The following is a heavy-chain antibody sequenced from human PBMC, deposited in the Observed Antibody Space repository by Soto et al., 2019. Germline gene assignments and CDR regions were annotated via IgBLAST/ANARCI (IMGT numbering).Heavy chain of an antibody. CDR2: IWYDGSNK. CDR3: ARVPSVAGPPHFDY. J-gene: IGHJ4*02. D-gene: IGHD6-19*01. CDR1: GFTFSSYG. Sequence: QVQLVESGGGVVQPGRSLRLSCAASGFTFSSYGMHWVRQAPGKGLEWVAVIWYDGSNKYYADSVKGRFTISRDNSKNTRYLQMNSLRAEDTAVYYCARVPSVAGPPHFDYWGQGTLVTVSS. V-gene: IGHV3-33*01.